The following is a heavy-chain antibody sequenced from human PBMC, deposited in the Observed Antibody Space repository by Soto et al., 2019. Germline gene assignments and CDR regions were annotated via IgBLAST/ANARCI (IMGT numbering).Heavy chain of an antibody. J-gene: IGHJ6*02. D-gene: IGHD1-26*01. CDR3: ARALFAVGYYYGMDV. Sequence: PSETLSLTCTVSGGSISSYYWSWIRQPPGKGLEWIGYIYYSGSTNYNPSLKSRVTISVDTSKNQFSLKLSSVTAADTAVYYCARALFAVGYYYGMDVWGQGTTVTVSS. CDR1: GGSISSYY. V-gene: IGHV4-59*01. CDR2: IYYSGST.